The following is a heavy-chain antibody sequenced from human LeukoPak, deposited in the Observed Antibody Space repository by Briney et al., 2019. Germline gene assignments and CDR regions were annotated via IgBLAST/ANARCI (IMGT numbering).Heavy chain of an antibody. CDR2: IYPGDSDT. J-gene: IGHJ4*02. V-gene: IGHV5-51*01. CDR1: GYSFTSYW. CDR3: ARRDLGYCSSTSCYTFDY. Sequence: GESLKISCKGSGYSFTSYWIGWVRQMPGKGLEWMGIIYPGDSDTRYSSSFQGQVTISADKSISTAYLQWSSLKASDTAMYYCARRDLGYCSSTSCYTFDYWGQGTLVTVSS. D-gene: IGHD2-2*02.